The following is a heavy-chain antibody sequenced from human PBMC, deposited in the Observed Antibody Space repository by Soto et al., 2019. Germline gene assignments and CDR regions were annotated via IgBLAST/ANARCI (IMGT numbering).Heavy chain of an antibody. CDR1: GFTFNDYA. Sequence: QVHLVESGGGGVQPGRSKRLSCVVSGFTFNDYAIHWVRQAPGKGLEWVAVILCDGNNKFYADSVKGRFTISRDRSKTTAYLHMNKRSAEDTAVYYCARDHWDCSGGGCNPHQLNFFAMDVWGQGTTVTVSS. V-gene: IGHV3-30*03. CDR3: ARDHWDCSGGGCNPHQLNFFAMDV. D-gene: IGHD2-15*01. CDR2: ILCDGNNK. J-gene: IGHJ6*02.